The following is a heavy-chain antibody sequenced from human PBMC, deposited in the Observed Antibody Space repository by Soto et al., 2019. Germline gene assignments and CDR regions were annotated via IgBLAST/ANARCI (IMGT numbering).Heavy chain of an antibody. D-gene: IGHD2-2*01. V-gene: IGHV3-23*01. CDR3: AKKALEGRYCSSTTCYPFDY. CDR2: ISGSGGST. Sequence: EVQLLESGGGLVQPGGSLRLSCAASGFTFSSYAMSWVRQAPGKGLEWVSAISGSGGSTYFADSVKGRFTISRDNSKSTLYLQMNSLRAEDTAVYYCAKKALEGRYCSSTTCYPFDYWGQGTLVTVSS. J-gene: IGHJ4*02. CDR1: GFTFSSYA.